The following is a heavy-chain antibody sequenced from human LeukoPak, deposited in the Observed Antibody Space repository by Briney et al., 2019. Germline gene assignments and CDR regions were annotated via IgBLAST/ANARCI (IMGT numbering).Heavy chain of an antibody. CDR1: GGSISSYY. J-gene: IGHJ4*02. CDR3: ARGDTAPYGSGSYPDY. CDR2: IYYSGST. D-gene: IGHD3-10*01. V-gene: IGHV4-59*01. Sequence: SETLSLTCTVSGGSISSYYWSWIRQPPGKGLEWIGYIYYSGSTNYNPSLKNRVTISVDTSKNQFSLKLSSVTAADTAVYYCARGDTAPYGSGSYPDYWGQGTLVTVSS.